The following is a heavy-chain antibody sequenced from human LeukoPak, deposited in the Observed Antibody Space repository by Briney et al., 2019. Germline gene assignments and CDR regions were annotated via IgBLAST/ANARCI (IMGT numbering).Heavy chain of an antibody. CDR1: GFGFRSYA. D-gene: IGHD1-26*01. CDR3: ARERCVVGACGAFDV. Sequence: GGSLRLSCAASGFGFRSYAMHWVRQAPGKGLEWVAVILQDGSEKYYTDSVKGRFTISRDNSMSTLYLQMNTLRGEDTAIYYCARERCVVGACGAFDVWGQGTMATVSS. CDR2: ILQDGSEK. J-gene: IGHJ3*01. V-gene: IGHV3-30*04.